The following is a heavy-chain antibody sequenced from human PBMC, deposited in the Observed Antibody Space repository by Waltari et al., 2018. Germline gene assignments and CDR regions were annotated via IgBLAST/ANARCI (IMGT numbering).Heavy chain of an antibody. V-gene: IGHV4-38-2*01. CDR3: ARFNAAFDY. CDR2: IYHSGST. CDR1: GYSISSGYY. Sequence: QVQLQESGPGLAKPSETLSRTCAVAGYSISSGYYWGWFRMPPGKGLEWIGSIYHSGSTYYNPSLKSRVTISVDTSKNQFSLRLSSVTAEDTAVYYLARFNAAFDYWGQGTLVTVSS. D-gene: IGHD6-25*01. J-gene: IGHJ4*02.